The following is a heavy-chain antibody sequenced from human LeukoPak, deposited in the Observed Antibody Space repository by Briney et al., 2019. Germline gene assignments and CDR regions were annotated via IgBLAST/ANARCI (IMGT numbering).Heavy chain of an antibody. Sequence: SVKVSCKASGGTFSSYAISWVRQAPGQGLEWMGRIIPIFGTANYAQKFQGRVTITTDESTVTTNLYLRHMRSEDTAVYNCARAAVTPATYYFDYWGDRTLVTVSP. CDR2: IIPIFGTA. CDR1: GGTFSSYA. D-gene: IGHD2-2*01. V-gene: IGHV1-69*05. CDR3: ARAAVTPATYYFDY. J-gene: IGHJ4*03.